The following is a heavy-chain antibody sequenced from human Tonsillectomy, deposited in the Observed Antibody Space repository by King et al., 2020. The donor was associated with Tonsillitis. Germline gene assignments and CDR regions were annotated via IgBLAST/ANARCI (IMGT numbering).Heavy chain of an antibody. Sequence: QLQESGPGLVKPSETLSLTCTVSGGSISSRTYYWGWIRQPPGKGLEWIGSMYYYGSTNYNPSLKSRVTISVDTSKNQCSLKLSSVTAADTAVYYCARQIEAEVWKDGACELWGQGTMVTVSS. V-gene: IGHV4-39*01. CDR3: ARQIEAEVWKDGACEL. J-gene: IGHJ3*01. D-gene: IGHD1-1*01. CDR2: MYYYGST. CDR1: GGSISSRTYY.